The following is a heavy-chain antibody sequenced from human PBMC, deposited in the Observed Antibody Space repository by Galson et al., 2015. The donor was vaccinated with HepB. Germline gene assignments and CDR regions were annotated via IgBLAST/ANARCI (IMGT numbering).Heavy chain of an antibody. CDR1: GGSISSYY. J-gene: IGHJ4*02. Sequence: TCTVSGGSISSYYWSWIRQPPGKGLEWIGYIYYSGSTNYNPSLKSRVTISVDTSKNQFSLKLSSVTAADTAVYYCARDGVGAEYFDYWGQGTLVTVSS. CDR3: ARDGVGAEYFDY. V-gene: IGHV4-59*01. CDR2: IYYSGST. D-gene: IGHD1-26*01.